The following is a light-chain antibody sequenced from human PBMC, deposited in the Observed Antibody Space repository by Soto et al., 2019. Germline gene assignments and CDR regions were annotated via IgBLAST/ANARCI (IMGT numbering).Light chain of an antibody. CDR3: SSYTSSRAYV. J-gene: IGLJ1*01. CDR2: EVS. Sequence: QSVLTQPASVSGSPGQSITMSCTGTSSDVGGYNYVSWYQQQSGKAPKLMIHEVSNRPSGVSSRFSGSKSGNTASLTISGLQAEDEADYYCSSYTSSRAYVFGIGTKVTVL. V-gene: IGLV2-14*01. CDR1: SSDVGGYNY.